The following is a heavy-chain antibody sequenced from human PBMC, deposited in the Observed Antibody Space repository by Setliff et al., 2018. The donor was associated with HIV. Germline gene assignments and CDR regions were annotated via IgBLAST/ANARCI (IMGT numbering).Heavy chain of an antibody. V-gene: IGHV4-39*07. CDR2: ISYYGNT. CDR3: ARGDGDTMVRGVIIPNWFDP. Sequence: SETLSLTCTVSGGSISSSSYYWGWIRQPPGKGLEWIGSISYYGNTYYNPSLKSRVTIPIDTSKNQFSLKLSSVTAADTAVYYCARGDGDTMVRGVIIPNWFDPWGQGTLVTVSS. D-gene: IGHD3-10*01. CDR1: GGSISSSSYY. J-gene: IGHJ5*02.